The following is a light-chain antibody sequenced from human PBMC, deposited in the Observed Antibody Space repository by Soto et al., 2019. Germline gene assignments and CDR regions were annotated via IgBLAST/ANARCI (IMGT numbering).Light chain of an antibody. CDR1: QSVSNNY. J-gene: IGKJ1*01. Sequence: ENVLTQSPGILSLSPGDRATLSCRASQSVSNNYLVWYQQKPGQAPNPLIFRASIRATGTPDRFSGSGSGTDFTLTISRLEPEDFAVYYCQQHGDSRWTFGPGTKVEIK. CDR3: QQHGDSRWT. CDR2: RAS. V-gene: IGKV3-20*01.